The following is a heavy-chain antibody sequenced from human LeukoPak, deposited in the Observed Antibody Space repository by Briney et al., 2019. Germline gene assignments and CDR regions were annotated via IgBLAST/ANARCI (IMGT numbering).Heavy chain of an antibody. Sequence: GGSLRLSCAASGFTFSSYEMNWVRQAPGKGLEWVSYISSSGSTIYYADSVKGRFTISRDDSENTLYLQMNSLRAEDTAVYYCAKATGYLLWGQGTLVTVSS. D-gene: IGHD1-14*01. J-gene: IGHJ4*02. CDR3: AKATGYLL. V-gene: IGHV3-48*03. CDR2: ISSSGSTI. CDR1: GFTFSSYE.